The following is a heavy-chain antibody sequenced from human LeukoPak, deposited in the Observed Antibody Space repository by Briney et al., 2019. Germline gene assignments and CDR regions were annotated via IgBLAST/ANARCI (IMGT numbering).Heavy chain of an antibody. Sequence: GASVKVSCKASGYTLNKFGMSWVRQAPGQGLGWVGWINTYNGNTKLGEKFQGRVTMTTDTSTSIDYMELTSLRTADKAVYFCARDTPQHLKRFDYWGQGTLITVSS. D-gene: IGHD6-13*01. CDR3: ARDTPQHLKRFDY. V-gene: IGHV1-18*01. J-gene: IGHJ4*02. CDR1: GYTLNKFG. CDR2: INTYNGNT.